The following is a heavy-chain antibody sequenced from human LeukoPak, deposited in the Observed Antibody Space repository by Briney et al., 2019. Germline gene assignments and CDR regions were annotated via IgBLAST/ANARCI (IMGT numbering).Heavy chain of an antibody. V-gene: IGHV3-30*14. Sequence: PGGSLRLSCAASGLTFSSYAMSWVRQAPGKGLEWVAVISYDGSNKYYADSVKGRFTISRDNSKNTLYLQMNSLRAEDTAVYYCAREQPRYYDSPYFDYWGQGTLVTVSS. J-gene: IGHJ4*02. CDR3: AREQPRYYDSPYFDY. D-gene: IGHD3-22*01. CDR2: ISYDGSNK. CDR1: GLTFSSYA.